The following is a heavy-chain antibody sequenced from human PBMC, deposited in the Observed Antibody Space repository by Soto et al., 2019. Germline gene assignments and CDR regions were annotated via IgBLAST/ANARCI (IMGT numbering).Heavy chain of an antibody. V-gene: IGHV3-21*01. Sequence: GGSLRLSCAASGFSFSTYSMNWVRQAPGKGLEWVSSISSRGDTYYANSVKGRFTISRDNAKNSVSLQMDSLRAEDAAVYYCAREETAWPLAYGLDVWGQGTTVTVSS. CDR1: GFSFSTYS. D-gene: IGHD2-21*02. J-gene: IGHJ6*02. CDR2: ISSRGDT. CDR3: AREETAWPLAYGLDV.